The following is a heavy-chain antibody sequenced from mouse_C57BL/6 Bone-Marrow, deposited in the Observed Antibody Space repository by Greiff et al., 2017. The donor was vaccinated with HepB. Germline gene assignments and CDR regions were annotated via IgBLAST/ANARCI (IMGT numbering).Heavy chain of an antibody. Sequence: VQLVESGAELVRPGTSVKVSCKASGYAFTNYLIEWVKQRPGQGLEWIGVINPGSGGTNYNEKFKGKATLTADKSSSTAYMQLSSLTSEDSAVYFCARSAPYYYGSSYDFDYWGQGTTLTVSS. CDR3: ARSAPYYYGSSYDFDY. V-gene: IGHV1-54*01. CDR2: INPGSGGT. D-gene: IGHD1-1*01. CDR1: GYAFTNYL. J-gene: IGHJ2*01.